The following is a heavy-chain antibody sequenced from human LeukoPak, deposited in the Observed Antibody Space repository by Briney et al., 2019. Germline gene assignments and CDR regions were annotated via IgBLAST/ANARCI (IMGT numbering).Heavy chain of an antibody. CDR1: GFTFSSYG. J-gene: IGHJ6*02. Sequence: PGGSLRLSCAASGFTFSSYGMHWVRQAPGKGLEWVAFIRYDGSNKYYADSVKGRFTISRDNSKNTLYLQMNSLRAEDTAVYYCARRSFCSGGNCALYYYYGMDVWGQGTTVTVSS. CDR2: IRYDGSNK. V-gene: IGHV3-30*02. D-gene: IGHD2-15*01. CDR3: ARRSFCSGGNCALYYYYGMDV.